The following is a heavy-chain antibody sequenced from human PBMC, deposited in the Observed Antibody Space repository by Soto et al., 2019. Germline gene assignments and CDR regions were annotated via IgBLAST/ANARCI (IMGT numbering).Heavy chain of an antibody. V-gene: IGHV1-46*01. D-gene: IGHD3-22*01. J-gene: IGHJ4*02. Sequence: QVQLVQSGAEVKKPGASVKVSCKASGYIFTNHYIHWVRQAPGQGLEWMGIINPSGGSTNYLQKFQGRSTMTRDTSTSTVYMELSSLRSEDTAVYFWARADYYDSSGFYYDCWGQGSLVTVSS. CDR1: GYIFTNHY. CDR2: INPSGGST. CDR3: ARADYYDSSGFYYDC.